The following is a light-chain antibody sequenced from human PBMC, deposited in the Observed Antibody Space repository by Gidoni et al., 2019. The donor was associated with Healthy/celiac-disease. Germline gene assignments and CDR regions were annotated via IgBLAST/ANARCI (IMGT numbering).Light chain of an antibody. CDR1: QSVSSN. CDR3: QQYNNWPPYT. Sequence: EIVMTQSPATLSVSPGERATLSCRASQSVSSNLAWYQQKPGQAPRLIIYGASTRATGIPARFSGSGSGTEFTLTISSLQSEDFAVYYCQQYNNWPPYTFGQXTKLEIK. V-gene: IGKV3-15*01. J-gene: IGKJ2*01. CDR2: GAS.